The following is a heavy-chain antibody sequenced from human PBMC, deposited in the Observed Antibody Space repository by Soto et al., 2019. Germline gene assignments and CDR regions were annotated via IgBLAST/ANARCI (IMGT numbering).Heavy chain of an antibody. CDR2: MVGDGSSW. D-gene: IGHD1-26*01. J-gene: IGHJ4*02. Sequence: EVQLLESGGGLAQAGGSLRLSCAASGFNFRIYAMNWVRQAPGKGLEWVSVMVGDGSSWDYADSVRGRFTNSRDNSKNTLYLQMNSLRAEDTAVYYCAKDLRPDGRYDLDYWGQGTLVTVSS. CDR3: AKDLRPDGRYDLDY. CDR1: GFNFRIYA. V-gene: IGHV3-23*01.